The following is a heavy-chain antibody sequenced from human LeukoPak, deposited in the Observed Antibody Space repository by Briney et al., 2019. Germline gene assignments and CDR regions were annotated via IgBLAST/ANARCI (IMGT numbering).Heavy chain of an antibody. V-gene: IGHV1-69*05. CDR1: GGTFSSYA. Sequence: GSSVKVSCKASGGTFSSYAISWVRQAPGQGLEWMGGIIPIFGTANYAQKFQGRVTITTDESTSTAYMELSSLRSEDTAVYYCARDQTTIFGVVMNKRYYYYYMDVWGKGTTVTVSS. J-gene: IGHJ6*03. CDR3: ARDQTTIFGVVMNKRYYYYYMDV. D-gene: IGHD3-3*01. CDR2: IIPIFGTA.